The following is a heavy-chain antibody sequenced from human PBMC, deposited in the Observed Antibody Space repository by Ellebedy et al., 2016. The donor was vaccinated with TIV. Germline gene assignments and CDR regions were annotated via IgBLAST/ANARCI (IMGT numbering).Heavy chain of an antibody. Sequence: GGSLRLSCAASGFTFSNYAMSWVRQAPGKGLEWVSAVIGSGDSTYYADSVKGRFTISRDNSKNTLFLQMNSLRADDTALYYCADAHSNSWCSGSNWGQGTLVTVSS. V-gene: IGHV3-23*01. CDR1: GFTFSNYA. D-gene: IGHD6-13*01. CDR2: VIGSGDST. J-gene: IGHJ4*02. CDR3: ADAHSNSWCSGSN.